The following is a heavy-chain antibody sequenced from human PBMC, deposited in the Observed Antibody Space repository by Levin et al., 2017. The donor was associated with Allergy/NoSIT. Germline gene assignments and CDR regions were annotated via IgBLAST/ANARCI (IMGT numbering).Heavy chain of an antibody. V-gene: IGHV3-66*01. Sequence: PGGSLRLSCAASGFTVSSNYMSWVRQAPGKGLEWVSLIYRGGTTYYADSVKGRFTISRDNSNNTLYLQMNSQRAEDTAVYYCARRYYGLGTYYMDVWGKGTTVTVAS. CDR2: IYRGGTT. CDR3: ARRYYGLGTYYMDV. D-gene: IGHD3-10*01. J-gene: IGHJ6*03. CDR1: GFTVSSNY.